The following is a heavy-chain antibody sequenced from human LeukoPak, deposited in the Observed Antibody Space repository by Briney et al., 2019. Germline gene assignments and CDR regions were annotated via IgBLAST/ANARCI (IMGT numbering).Heavy chain of an antibody. Sequence: GASVKVSCKASGGTFSSYAISWVRQAPGQGLEWMGGIIPIFGTANYAQKFQGRVTMTEDTSTDTAYMELSSLRSEDTAVYYCATDFRRSGFDFDYWGQGTLVTVSS. CDR2: IIPIFGTA. V-gene: IGHV1-69*06. D-gene: IGHD3-22*01. CDR1: GGTFSSYA. CDR3: ATDFRRSGFDFDY. J-gene: IGHJ4*02.